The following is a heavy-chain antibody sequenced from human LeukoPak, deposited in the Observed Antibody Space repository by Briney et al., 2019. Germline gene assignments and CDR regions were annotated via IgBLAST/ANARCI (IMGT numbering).Heavy chain of an antibody. CDR2: IYYSGST. Sequence: SETLSLTCTVSGGSISSGDYYWSWIRQPPGKGLEWIGYIYYSGSTNYNPSLKSRVAISVDTSKNQFSLKLSSVTAADTAVYYCAREGRYSYGSGTRVEYYFDYWGQGTLVTVSS. J-gene: IGHJ4*02. V-gene: IGHV4-61*08. CDR3: AREGRYSYGSGTRVEYYFDY. D-gene: IGHD5-18*01. CDR1: GGSISSGDYY.